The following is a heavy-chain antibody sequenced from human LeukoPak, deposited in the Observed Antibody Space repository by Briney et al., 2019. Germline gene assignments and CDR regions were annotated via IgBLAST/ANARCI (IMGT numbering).Heavy chain of an antibody. V-gene: IGHV3-23*01. D-gene: IGHD2-21*02. J-gene: IGHJ3*01. CDR3: AKVVLLLTASDAFDF. CDR1: GFTFRSNA. Sequence: GGSLRLSCAASGFTFRSNAMSWVRQAPGKGLEWVSTISGNYGSTYYADSVKGRFTIPRDNFKNTVFLRMNSLRAEDTAVYYCAKVVLLLTASDAFDFWGQGTKVTVSS. CDR2: ISGNYGST.